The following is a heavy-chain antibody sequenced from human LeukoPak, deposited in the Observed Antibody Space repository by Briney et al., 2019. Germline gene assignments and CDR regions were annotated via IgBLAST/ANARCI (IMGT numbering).Heavy chain of an antibody. CDR3: ARESQAQTYYYDSSGYPTLDY. CDR1: GGSISSYY. Sequence: SETLSLTCTVSGGSISSYYWSWIRQPAGKGLEWIGRIYTSGSTNYNPSLKSRVTMSVDTSKNQFSLKLSSVTAADTAVYYCARESQAQTYYYDSSGYPTLDYWGQGTLVTVSS. CDR2: IYTSGST. V-gene: IGHV4-4*07. J-gene: IGHJ4*02. D-gene: IGHD3-22*01.